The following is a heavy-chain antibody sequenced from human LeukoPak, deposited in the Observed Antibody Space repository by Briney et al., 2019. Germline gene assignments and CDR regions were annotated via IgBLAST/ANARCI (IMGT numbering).Heavy chain of an antibody. CDR3: ARNLGTVDSSWCDP. CDR2: IRGDGTDK. D-gene: IGHD1/OR15-1a*01. J-gene: IGHJ5*02. V-gene: IGHV3-7*01. CDR1: GLRFGDSW. Sequence: PGRSLRLSCAASGLRFGDSWMSWVRQPAGKGLEWLAHIRGDGTDKRYVHSVRRGCTISRDNVKSSLFLQMNSLRAEDTAVYFCARNLGTVDSSWCDPWGQGALVTVSS.